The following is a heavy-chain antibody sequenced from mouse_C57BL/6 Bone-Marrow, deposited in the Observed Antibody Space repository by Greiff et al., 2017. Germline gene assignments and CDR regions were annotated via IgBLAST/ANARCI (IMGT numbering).Heavy chain of an antibody. V-gene: IGHV1-81*01. CDR3: ASWPTIVTYVDY. CDR2: IYPRSGNT. CDR1: GYTFTSYG. Sequence: QVQLQQSGAELARPGASVKLSCKASGYTFTSYGISWVKQRTGQGLEWIGEIYPRSGNTYYNEKFKGKATLTEDKSSSTAYMELRSLTSEDSAVYFCASWPTIVTYVDYGGQGTTLTVSS. D-gene: IGHD2-5*01. J-gene: IGHJ2*01.